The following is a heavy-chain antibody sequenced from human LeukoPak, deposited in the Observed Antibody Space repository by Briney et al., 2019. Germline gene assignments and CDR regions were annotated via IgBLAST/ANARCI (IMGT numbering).Heavy chain of an antibody. V-gene: IGHV3-30-3*01. CDR3: AREEGGYSYGEFDY. Sequence: GGSLRLSCAASGFTFSSYAMHWVRQAPGKGLEWVAVISYDGSNKYYADSVKGRFTISRDNSKNTLYLQMNSLRAEDTAVYYCAREEGGYSYGEFDYWGQGTLVTVSS. D-gene: IGHD5-18*01. CDR1: GFTFSSYA. J-gene: IGHJ4*02. CDR2: ISYDGSNK.